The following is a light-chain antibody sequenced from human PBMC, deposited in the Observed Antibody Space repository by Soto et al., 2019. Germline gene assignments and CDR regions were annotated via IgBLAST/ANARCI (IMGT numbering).Light chain of an antibody. CDR3: PQYGTYWWP. Sequence: DVQMTKSPSTLSASVGDRVTITCRASQSISSWSAWFQQKPGKAPKLLMYDASSLESGVPSRFSGSGSGTEFTLTISSLQPDDFATYYCPQYGTYWWPFGQGAKVAIK. CDR2: DAS. CDR1: QSISSW. J-gene: IGKJ1*01. V-gene: IGKV1-5*01.